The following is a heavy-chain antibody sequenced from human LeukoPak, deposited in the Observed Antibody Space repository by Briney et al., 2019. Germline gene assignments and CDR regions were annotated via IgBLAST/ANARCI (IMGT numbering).Heavy chain of an antibody. CDR1: GGSISSSGFY. Sequence: PSETLSLTCTVSGGSISSSGFYWGWIRQPPGKGLEWIGSIYYSASTYCNPSLKSRVTMSVDTSKSQFSLKLSSVTAADTAVYYCASSRELHRYDYWGQGTLVTVSS. V-gene: IGHV4-39*01. CDR3: ASSRELHRYDY. CDR2: IYYSAST. D-gene: IGHD1-7*01. J-gene: IGHJ4*02.